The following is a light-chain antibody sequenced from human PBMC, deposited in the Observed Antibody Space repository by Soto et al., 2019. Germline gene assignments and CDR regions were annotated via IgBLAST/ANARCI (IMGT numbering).Light chain of an antibody. CDR2: DAS. CDR1: QSVTNS. CDR3: QQHISWPLT. Sequence: EFVLTQSPGSLSLSPGERATLSCRASQSVTNSLAWYQQKPGQAPRLLVYDASNRATGIPTRFSGSGSGTDFTLTISNLEPEDFAVYYCQQHISWPLTFGGGTKVDI. V-gene: IGKV3-11*01. J-gene: IGKJ4*01.